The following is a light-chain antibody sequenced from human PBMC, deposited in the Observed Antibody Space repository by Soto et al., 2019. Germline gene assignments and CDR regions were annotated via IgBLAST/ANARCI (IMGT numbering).Light chain of an antibody. V-gene: IGKV1-27*01. CDR2: AAS. Sequence: DIQMTQSPSSLSASVGDRVTITCRASQGISNYLAWYQQKPGKVPKLLIYAASTLQSGVPSRFSGSGSGTDFTLTISSLQPEDVATYYCQKYNSASGFNFGPGTKVDIK. CDR1: QGISNY. J-gene: IGKJ3*01. CDR3: QKYNSASGFN.